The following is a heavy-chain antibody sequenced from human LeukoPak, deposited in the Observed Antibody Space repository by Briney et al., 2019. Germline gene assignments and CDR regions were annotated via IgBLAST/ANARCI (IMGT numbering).Heavy chain of an antibody. CDR1: GGSISSGGYS. CDR2: IYHSGST. V-gene: IGHV4-30-2*01. J-gene: IGHJ5*02. CDR3: ARGISPKNWFDP. Sequence: SETLSLTCAVSGGSISSGGYSWSWIRQPPGKGLEWIGYIYHSGSTYYNPSLKSRVTISVDRSKNQFSLKLSSVTAADTAVYYCARGISPKNWFDPWGQGTLVTVSS.